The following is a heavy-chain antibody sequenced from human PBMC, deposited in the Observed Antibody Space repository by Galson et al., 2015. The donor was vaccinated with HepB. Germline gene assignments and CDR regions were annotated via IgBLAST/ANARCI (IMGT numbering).Heavy chain of an antibody. D-gene: IGHD3-3*01. J-gene: IGHJ4*02. Sequence: SLRLSCAASGFTFSSYAMHWVRQAPGKGLEYVSAISSNGGSTYYANSVKGRFTISRDNSKNTLYLQMGSLRAEDMAVYYCARGGGFWSGYSDYWGQGTLVTVSS. CDR2: ISSNGGST. V-gene: IGHV3-64*01. CDR3: ARGGGFWSGYSDY. CDR1: GFTFSSYA.